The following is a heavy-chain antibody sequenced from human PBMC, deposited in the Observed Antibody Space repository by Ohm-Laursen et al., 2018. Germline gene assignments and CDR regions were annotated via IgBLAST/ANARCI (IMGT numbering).Heavy chain of an antibody. CDR1: GFTFRSYG. D-gene: IGHD2/OR15-2a*01. CDR3: ARESIAPFF. Sequence: SLRLSCAASGFTFRSYGMTWVRQAPAKGLEWVANIKHDGSEKYYVDSVKGRFTISRDNAKNSLYLQMDSLRVEDTAVYFCARESIAPFFWGQGTLVTVSS. CDR2: IKHDGSEK. J-gene: IGHJ4*02. V-gene: IGHV3-7*01.